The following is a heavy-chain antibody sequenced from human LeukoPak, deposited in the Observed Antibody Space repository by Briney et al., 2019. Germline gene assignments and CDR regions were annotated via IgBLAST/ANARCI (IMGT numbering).Heavy chain of an antibody. Sequence: SETLSLTCAVYGGSFSGYYWNWIRQPPGKGLEWIGEINHSGSTNYSPSLKSRVTISVDTSKNQFSLKLSSVTAADTAVYYCARGGIAAAVRNYWGQGTLVTVSS. V-gene: IGHV4-34*01. CDR2: INHSGST. J-gene: IGHJ4*02. CDR3: ARGGIAAAVRNY. D-gene: IGHD6-13*01. CDR1: GGSFSGYY.